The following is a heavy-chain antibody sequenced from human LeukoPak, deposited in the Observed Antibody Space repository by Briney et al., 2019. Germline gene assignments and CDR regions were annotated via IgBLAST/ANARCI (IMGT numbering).Heavy chain of an antibody. CDR2: IYSGGST. J-gene: IGHJ4*02. Sequence: PGGSLRLSCAASGFIVSSNYMSWVRQAPGKGLGWVSIIYSGGSTYHADSVKGRFTISRDNSKNTLYLQMNSLRAEDTAVYYCARGLFTGGTYYGYWGQGTLVTVSS. CDR1: GFIVSSNY. V-gene: IGHV3-53*05. D-gene: IGHD4-17*01. CDR3: ARGLFTGGTYYGY.